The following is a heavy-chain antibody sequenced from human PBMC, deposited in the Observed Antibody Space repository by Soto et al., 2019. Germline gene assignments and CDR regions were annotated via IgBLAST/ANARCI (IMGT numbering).Heavy chain of an antibody. J-gene: IGHJ4*02. V-gene: IGHV1-69*01. D-gene: IGHD3-3*01. CDR3: ATGVIWIGYFTVDS. CDR1: GGSFGNSA. Sequence: QVLLVQSGAEVKKPGSSVKISCKASGGSFGNSAINWVRQTPGQGVEWLGGFIPVYRTLNYAEKFQGRVTMTADESTGTVYMTLNSLASNDTAVYYCATGVIWIGYFTVDSWGQGTRVTVSS. CDR2: FIPVYRTL.